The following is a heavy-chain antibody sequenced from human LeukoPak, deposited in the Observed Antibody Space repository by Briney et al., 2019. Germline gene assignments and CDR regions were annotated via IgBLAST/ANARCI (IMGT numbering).Heavy chain of an antibody. CDR3: ARHEYSGSYYGLSWFVP. V-gene: IGHV4-39*01. D-gene: IGHD1-26*01. Sequence: SETLSLTCTVSGGSISSSGYYWGWIRQPPGKGLEWIASIYYSGSTYYNPSLTGRVTISIDTSENQLSLKLSSLTAADTAVYYCARHEYSGSYYGLSWFVPWGQGTLVTVSS. CDR1: GGSISSSGYY. J-gene: IGHJ5*02. CDR2: IYYSGST.